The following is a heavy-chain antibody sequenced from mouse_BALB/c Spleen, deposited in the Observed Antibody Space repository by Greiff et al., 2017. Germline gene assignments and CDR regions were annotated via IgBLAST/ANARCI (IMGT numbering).Heavy chain of an antibody. V-gene: IGHV5-6-5*01. CDR1: GFTFSSYA. Sequence: EVQLVESGGGLVKPGGSLKLSCAASGFTFSSYAMSWVRQTPEKRLEWVASISSGGSTYYPDSVKGRFTISRDNARNILYLQMSSLRSEDTAMYYCARADYGDGAWFAYWGQGTLVTVSA. CDR3: ARADYGDGAWFAY. D-gene: IGHD2-13*01. CDR2: ISSGGST. J-gene: IGHJ3*01.